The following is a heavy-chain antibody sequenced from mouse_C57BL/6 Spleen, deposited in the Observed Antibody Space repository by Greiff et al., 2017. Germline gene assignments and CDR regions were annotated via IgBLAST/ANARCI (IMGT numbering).Heavy chain of an antibody. V-gene: IGHV1-63*01. CDR2: IYPGGGYT. CDR3: ATGYCNYFFDY. CDR1: GYTFTNYW. D-gene: IGHD2-1*01. Sequence: QVHVKQSGAELVRPGTSVKMSCKASGYTFTNYWIGWAKQRPGHGLEWIGDIYPGGGYTNYNEQFKGKATLTADKSSSTAYMQFSSLTSEDSAIYYFATGYCNYFFDYWGQGTTLTVSS. J-gene: IGHJ2*01.